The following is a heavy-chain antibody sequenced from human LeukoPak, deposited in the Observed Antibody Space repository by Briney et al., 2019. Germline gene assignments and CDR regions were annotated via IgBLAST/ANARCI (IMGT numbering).Heavy chain of an antibody. CDR3: SACITSCRNYYYYGMDV. Sequence: GGSLRLSCAAPGFTFSNSAMSWVRQAPGKGLEWVSSLSASGGSTYDADSVKGRFTISRDNSKNILYLQMNSLRAEDTAVYYCSACITSCRNYYYYGMDVWGQGTTVTVSS. CDR1: GFTFSNSA. J-gene: IGHJ6*02. D-gene: IGHD2-2*01. CDR2: LSASGGST. V-gene: IGHV3-23*01.